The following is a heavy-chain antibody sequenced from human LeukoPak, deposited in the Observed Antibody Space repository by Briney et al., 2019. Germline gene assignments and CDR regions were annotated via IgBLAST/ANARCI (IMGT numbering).Heavy chain of an antibody. V-gene: IGHV3-21*01. Sequence: PGGSLRLSCAASGFTFSSYSMNWVRQAPGKGLEWVSSISSSSSYIYYADSVKGRFTISRDNAKNSLYLQMNSLRAEDTAVYYCARDGGSGSYYNVPQVCNYWGQGTLVTVSS. D-gene: IGHD3-10*01. CDR3: ARDGGSGSYYNVPQVCNY. CDR1: GFTFSSYS. J-gene: IGHJ4*02. CDR2: ISSSSSYI.